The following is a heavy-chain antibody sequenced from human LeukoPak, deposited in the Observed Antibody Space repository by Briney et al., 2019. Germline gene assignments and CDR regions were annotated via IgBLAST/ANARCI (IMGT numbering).Heavy chain of an antibody. CDR1: GFTFSSYG. Sequence: GGSLRLSCAASGFTFSSYGMHWVRQAPGKGLEWVAFIRYDGSNKYYADSVKGRFTISRDNSKNTLYLHVNSLRPEDTAVYYCARDRGSSYYYYYMDVWGKGTTVTVSS. V-gene: IGHV3-30*02. D-gene: IGHD6-19*01. CDR2: IRYDGSNK. CDR3: ARDRGSSYYYYYMDV. J-gene: IGHJ6*03.